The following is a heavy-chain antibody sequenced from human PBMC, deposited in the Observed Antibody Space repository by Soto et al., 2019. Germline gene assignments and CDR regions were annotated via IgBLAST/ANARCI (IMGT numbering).Heavy chain of an antibody. D-gene: IGHD3-22*01. CDR3: AREAPYYYDSSGYYSYFDY. J-gene: IGHJ4*02. V-gene: IGHV4-31*03. CDR2: IYYSGST. CDR1: GGSISSGGYY. Sequence: SETLSLTCTVSGGSISSGGYYWSWIRQHPGKGLEWIGYIYYSGSTYYNPSLKSRVTISVDTSKNQFSLKLSSVTAADTAVYYCAREAPYYYDSSGYYSYFDYWGQGTLVTV.